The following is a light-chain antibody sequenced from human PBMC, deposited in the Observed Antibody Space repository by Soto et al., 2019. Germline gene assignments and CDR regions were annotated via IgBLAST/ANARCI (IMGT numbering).Light chain of an antibody. CDR3: QAYDYSLTASV. J-gene: IGLJ3*02. CDR2: EGP. Sequence: QSVLTQPASVSGSPGQSITISCTVTSSDVGTYDLVSWYQHHPGRAPKLILYEGPQGPSGLSSRFSGSKSGNTASLTISGLQAEDEADYYCQAYDYSLTASVFGGGTKVTVL. CDR1: SSDVGTYDL. V-gene: IGLV2-23*01.